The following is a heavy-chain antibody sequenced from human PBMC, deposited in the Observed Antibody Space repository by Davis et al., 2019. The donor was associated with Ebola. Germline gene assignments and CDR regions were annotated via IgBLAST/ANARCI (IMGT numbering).Heavy chain of an antibody. J-gene: IGHJ3*02. CDR2: ISSSSSYI. D-gene: IGHD5-12*01. Sequence: GESLKISCAASGFTFSSNSMNWVRQAPGTGLEWVAFISSSSSYISYADSVKGRFTISRDNSKNTIYLQMNSLRPEDSAVYYCAKDPGEYSGWKASFDIWGQGTVVAVSS. V-gene: IGHV3-21*01. CDR3: AKDPGEYSGWKASFDI. CDR1: GFTFSSNS.